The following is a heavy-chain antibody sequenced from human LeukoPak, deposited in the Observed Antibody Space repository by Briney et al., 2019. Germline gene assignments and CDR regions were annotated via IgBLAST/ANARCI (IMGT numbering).Heavy chain of an antibody. CDR3: ARDLSIVVVPAAILPWFDP. Sequence: GSSVKVSCKASGGTFSSYAISWVRQAPGQGLEWMGGIIPIFGTANYAQKFQGRVTITGDESTSTAYMELSSLRSEDTAVYYCARDLSIVVVPAAILPWFDPWGQGTLVTVSS. CDR2: IIPIFGTA. J-gene: IGHJ5*02. CDR1: GGTFSSYA. V-gene: IGHV1-69*01. D-gene: IGHD2-2*02.